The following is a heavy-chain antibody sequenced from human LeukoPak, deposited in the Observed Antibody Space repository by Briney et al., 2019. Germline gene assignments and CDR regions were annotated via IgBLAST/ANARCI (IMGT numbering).Heavy chain of an antibody. CDR1: GFTFSSYW. CDR2: IKQDGSEE. CDR3: ARVRSPRYFDY. V-gene: IGHV3-7*01. Sequence: GGSLRLSCAASGFTFSSYWMTWVRQAPGKGLEWVANIKQDGSEEYYVDSVKGRFTISRDNAKNSLFLQMNSLRAEDTAVYYCARVRSPRYFDYWGQGTLVTVSS. J-gene: IGHJ4*02.